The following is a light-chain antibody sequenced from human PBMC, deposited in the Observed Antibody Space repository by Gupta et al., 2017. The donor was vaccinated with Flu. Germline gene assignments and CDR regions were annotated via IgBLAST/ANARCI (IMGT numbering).Light chain of an antibody. CDR3: RQYHISPWT. CDR1: QGITNN. Sequence: DIQMTQSPSSLSASVGDRVTITCRASQGITNNLGWYQQKPGTAPKRLIYGASRLQDGVPSRFSGSGSGTEFTLTISSLQPEDFATYYCRQYHISPWTFGQGTKVEIK. CDR2: GAS. J-gene: IGKJ1*01. V-gene: IGKV1-17*01.